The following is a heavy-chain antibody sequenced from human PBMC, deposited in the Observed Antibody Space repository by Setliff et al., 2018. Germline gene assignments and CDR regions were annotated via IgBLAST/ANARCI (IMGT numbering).Heavy chain of an antibody. J-gene: IGHJ4*02. Sequence: SETLSLTCTVSGDPISSSRYYWAWIRQPPGKGLEWIGNIYYSGTTYSNPSLKSRVTMSVDTSKNQFSLRLNSVTASDTAVYHCATTGTYRYFDYWGQGTLVTVSS. CDR1: GDPISSSRYY. CDR3: ATTGTYRYFDY. CDR2: IYYSGTT. V-gene: IGHV4-39*01. D-gene: IGHD1-1*01.